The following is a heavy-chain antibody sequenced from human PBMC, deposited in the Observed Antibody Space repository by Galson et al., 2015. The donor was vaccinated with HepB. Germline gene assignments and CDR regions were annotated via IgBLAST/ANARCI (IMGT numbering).Heavy chain of an antibody. CDR2: ISYDGSNE. D-gene: IGHD3-9*01. CDR1: GFTFSAYA. J-gene: IGHJ4*02. V-gene: IGHV3-30*04. Sequence: SLRLSCAASGFTFSAYAMHWVRQAPGKGLEWVAVISYDGSNEYYADSVKGRFTISRDSSNDTLHLQMNSLRAEDTAVCYCARGDYEILTGYCNHFAYWGQGTLVTVSS. CDR3: ARGDYEILTGYCNHFAY.